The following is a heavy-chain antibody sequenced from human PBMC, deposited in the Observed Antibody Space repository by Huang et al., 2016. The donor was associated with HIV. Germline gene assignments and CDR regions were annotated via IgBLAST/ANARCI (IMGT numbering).Heavy chain of an antibody. Sequence: QVQLQQWGARLLKPSETLSLTCAVYSGSFSGYYWSWIRQTPGRGLDLIGEINHSGSSSYHPSLKRRVSISVDTSKRQFYLKLTSVTAADTALYYCARGIGSNTNGSSWSFDFWGQGTLVTVSS. CDR2: INHSGSS. D-gene: IGHD2-8*01. CDR3: ARGIGSNTNGSSWSFDF. V-gene: IGHV4-34*02. CDR1: SGSFSGYY. J-gene: IGHJ4*02.